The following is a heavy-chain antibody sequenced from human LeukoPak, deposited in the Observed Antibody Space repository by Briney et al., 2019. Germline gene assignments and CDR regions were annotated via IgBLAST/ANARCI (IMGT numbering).Heavy chain of an antibody. D-gene: IGHD6-19*01. J-gene: IGHJ4*02. CDR3: ARGHYSSGWYFSPFDY. V-gene: IGHV3-20*04. CDR2: INWNGGST. CDR1: GFTFSSYA. Sequence: PGGSLRLSCAASGFTFSSYAMSWVRQAQGKGLEWVSGINWNGGSTGYADSVKGRFTISRDNAKNSLYLQMNSLRAEDTALYYCARGHYSSGWYFSPFDYWGQGTLVIVSS.